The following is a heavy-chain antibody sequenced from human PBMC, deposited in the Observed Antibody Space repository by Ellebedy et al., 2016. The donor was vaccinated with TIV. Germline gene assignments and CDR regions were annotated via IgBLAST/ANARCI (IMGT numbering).Heavy chain of an antibody. CDR2: ISWNSGSI. D-gene: IGHD6-25*01. CDR3: AKDMRPPDYGMDV. J-gene: IGHJ6*02. V-gene: IGHV3-9*01. CDR1: GFTFDDYA. Sequence: GGSLRLSCAASGFTFDDYAMHWVRQAPGKGLEWVSGISWNSGSIGYADPVKGRFTISRDNAKNSLYLQMNSLRAEDTALYYCAKDMRPPDYGMDVWGQGTTVTVSS.